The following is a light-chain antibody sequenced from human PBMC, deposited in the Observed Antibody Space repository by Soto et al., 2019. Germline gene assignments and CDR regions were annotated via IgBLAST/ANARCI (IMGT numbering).Light chain of an antibody. J-gene: IGKJ3*01. CDR3: QQYDNWPPFT. V-gene: IGKV3-15*01. CDR2: GAS. Sequence: EIVMMQSPVTLSVSPAERATLSCRASQSVCSHLAWFQQRPGQAPRLLIYGASYRATGIPDRFSGSGSGTDFTLTISSLQSEDFAVYYGQQYDNWPPFTLGPGTKVDIK. CDR1: QSVCSH.